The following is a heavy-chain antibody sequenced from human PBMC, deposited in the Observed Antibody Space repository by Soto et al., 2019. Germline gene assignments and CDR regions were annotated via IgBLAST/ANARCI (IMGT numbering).Heavy chain of an antibody. CDR1: GFTFSSYA. CDR3: ARDQYYDFWSGPDYYYYYGVDV. D-gene: IGHD3-3*01. V-gene: IGHV3-30-3*01. J-gene: IGHJ6*02. Sequence: GSLRLSCAASGFTFSSYAMHWVRQAPGKGLEWVAVISYDGSNKYYADSVKGRFTISRDNSENTLYLQMNSLRAEDTAVYYCARDQYYDFWSGPDYYYYYGVDVWGQGTTVTVSS. CDR2: ISYDGSNK.